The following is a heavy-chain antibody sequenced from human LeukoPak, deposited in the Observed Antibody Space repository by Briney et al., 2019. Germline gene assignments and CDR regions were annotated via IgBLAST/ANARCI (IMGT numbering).Heavy chain of an antibody. J-gene: IGHJ3*02. CDR2: ISGSGGST. D-gene: IGHD1-26*01. Sequence: PGGSLRLSCAASGFTFSSYSMNWVRQAPGKGLEWVSGISGSGGSTYYAESVKGRFTISRDNSKNTLYLQMNSLRAEDTAGYYCAKVVLNSYDAFDIWGHGTMVTVSS. CDR1: GFTFSSYS. CDR3: AKVVLNSYDAFDI. V-gene: IGHV3-23*01.